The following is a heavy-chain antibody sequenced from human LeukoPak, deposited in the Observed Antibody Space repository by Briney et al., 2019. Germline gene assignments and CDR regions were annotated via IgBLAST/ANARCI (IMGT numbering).Heavy chain of an antibody. CDR1: GGSFSGYY. J-gene: IGHJ4*02. D-gene: IGHD4-23*01. Sequence: PSETLSLTCAVYGGSFSGYYWSWIRHPPGKGLEWVGEINHSGSTNYNPSLKSRVTISVDTAKNKFSLKLSSVTAADTAVYYCARGPRWNYYFDYWGQGTLVTVSS. V-gene: IGHV4-34*01. CDR3: ARGPRWNYYFDY. CDR2: INHSGST.